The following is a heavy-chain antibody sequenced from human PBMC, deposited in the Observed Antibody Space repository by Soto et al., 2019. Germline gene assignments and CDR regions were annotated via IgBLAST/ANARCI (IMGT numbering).Heavy chain of an antibody. CDR2: IWYDGSNK. Sequence: GGSLRLSCAASGFTFSSYGMHWVRQAPGKGLEWVAVIWYDGSNKYYADSVKGRFTISRDNSKNTLYLQMNSLRAEDTAVYYCARDSGYGDYSMGYWGQGTLVTVSS. J-gene: IGHJ4*02. CDR3: ARDSGYGDYSMGY. V-gene: IGHV3-33*01. CDR1: GFTFSSYG. D-gene: IGHD4-17*01.